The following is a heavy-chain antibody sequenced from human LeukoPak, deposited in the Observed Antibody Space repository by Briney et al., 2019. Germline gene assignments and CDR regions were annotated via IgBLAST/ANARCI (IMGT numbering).Heavy chain of an antibody. CDR1: GFTFSSYA. J-gene: IGHJ4*02. CDR2: ISGSGGST. V-gene: IGHV3-23*01. CDR3: AKIYGDYVWGPYYFNY. Sequence: PGGSLRLSCAASGFTFSSYAMSWVRQAPGKGLEWVSAISGSGGSTYYADSVKGRFTISRGNSKNTLYLQMNSLRAEDTAVYYCAKIYGDYVWGPYYFNYWGQGTLVTVSS. D-gene: IGHD4-17*01.